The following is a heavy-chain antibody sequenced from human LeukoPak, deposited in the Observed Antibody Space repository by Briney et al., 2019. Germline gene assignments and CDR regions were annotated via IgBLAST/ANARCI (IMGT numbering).Heavy chain of an antibody. Sequence: GGSLRLSCAASGFXVSSNYISWVRQAPGKGLEWVSVIYSGGSTYYADSVKGRFTISRDNSKNTLYLQMNSLRAEDTAVYYCARESTSWYFDLWGRGTLVTVSS. J-gene: IGHJ2*01. V-gene: IGHV3-53*01. CDR1: GFXVSSNY. CDR3: ARESTSWYFDL. CDR2: IYSGGST. D-gene: IGHD2-2*01.